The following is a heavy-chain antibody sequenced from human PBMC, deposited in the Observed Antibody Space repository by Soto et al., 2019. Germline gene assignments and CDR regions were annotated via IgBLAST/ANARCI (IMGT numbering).Heavy chain of an antibody. D-gene: IGHD2-2*03. CDR1: GFTFSSYG. J-gene: IGHJ4*02. CDR2: ISYDGSNK. V-gene: IGHV3-30*18. CDR3: AKDLDIVVVPAAVPLLY. Sequence: GGSLRLSCAASGFTFSSYGMHWVRQAPGKGLEWVAVISYDGSNKYYADSVKGRFTISRDNSKNTLYLQMNSLRAEDTAVYYCAKDLDIVVVPAAVPLLYWGQGTLVTVS.